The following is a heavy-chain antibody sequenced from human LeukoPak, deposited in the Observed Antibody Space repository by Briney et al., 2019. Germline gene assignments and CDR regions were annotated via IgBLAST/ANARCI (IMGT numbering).Heavy chain of an antibody. CDR2: ISYDGSNK. CDR1: GFTFSGYA. V-gene: IGHV3-30-3*01. J-gene: IGHJ6*02. D-gene: IGHD3-3*01. Sequence: GGSLRLSCAASGFTFSGYAVHWVRQAPGKGLEWVAVISYDGSNKYYADSVKGRFTISRDNSKNTLYLQMNSLRAEDTAVYYCARDLRHRRFLEWLGYYYGMDVWGQGTTVTVSS. CDR3: ARDLRHRRFLEWLGYYYGMDV.